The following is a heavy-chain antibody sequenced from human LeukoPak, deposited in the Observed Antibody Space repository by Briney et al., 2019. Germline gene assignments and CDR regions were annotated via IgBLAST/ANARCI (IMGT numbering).Heavy chain of an antibody. D-gene: IGHD1-26*01. J-gene: IGHJ3*02. V-gene: IGHV4-38-2*02. Sequence: PSETLSLTCTVSGYSISSGYYWGWIRQPPGKGLEWIGSIYHSGSTYYNPSLKSRVTISVDTSKNQFSLKLSSVTAADTAVYYCARDHVGATGFSAFDIWGQGTMVTVSS. CDR2: IYHSGST. CDR1: GYSISSGYY. CDR3: ARDHVGATGFSAFDI.